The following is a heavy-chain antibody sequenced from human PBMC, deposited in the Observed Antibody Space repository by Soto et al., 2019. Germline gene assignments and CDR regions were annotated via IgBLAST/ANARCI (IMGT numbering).Heavy chain of an antibody. D-gene: IGHD2-2*02. CDR3: ARDVGYCISTSCYSWFDP. CDR2: FSSTGST. V-gene: IGHV4-59*01. CDR1: GASITHYY. Sequence: SETLSLTCAVSGASITHYYWNWIRQSPGKGLEWIVSFSSTGSTNYNPSLKSRVTISVDTSKNQFSLKLSSVTAADTAVYYCARDVGYCISTSCYSWFDPWGQGTLVTVSS. J-gene: IGHJ5*02.